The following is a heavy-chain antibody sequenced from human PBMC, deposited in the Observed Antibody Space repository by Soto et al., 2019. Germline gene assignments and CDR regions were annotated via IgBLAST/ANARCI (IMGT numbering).Heavy chain of an antibody. Sequence: GGSLRLSCAASGFTFSSYAMRWVRQAPVKGLEWVSAISPSASDTLYADSVKGRFTISRDNSQNTLFLQMTSLRADDTAVYYCAKGGYTYAYDLGQGALVTVSS. CDR1: GFTFSSYA. V-gene: IGHV3-23*01. D-gene: IGHD5-18*01. CDR3: AKGGYTYAYD. J-gene: IGHJ4*02. CDR2: ISPSASDT.